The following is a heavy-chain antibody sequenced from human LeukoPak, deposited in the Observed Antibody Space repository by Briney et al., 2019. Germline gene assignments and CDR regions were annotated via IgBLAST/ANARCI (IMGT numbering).Heavy chain of an antibody. D-gene: IGHD2-2*01. J-gene: IGHJ3*02. CDR3: ARWGYQLPDAFDI. CDR1: GFSFSTYG. CDR2: IWYDVSNK. Sequence: ARSLSLSSAAAGFSFSTYGMQWVAHAPGQGLVGVVVIWYDVSNKYYADSVKGRFTIARDNSKNTLYLQMNSLSAEDTAVYYCARWGYQLPDAFDIWGQGTMVTVSS. V-gene: IGHV3-33*01.